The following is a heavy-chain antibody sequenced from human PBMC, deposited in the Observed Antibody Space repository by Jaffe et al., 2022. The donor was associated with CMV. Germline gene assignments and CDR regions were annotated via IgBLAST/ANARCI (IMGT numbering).Heavy chain of an antibody. Sequence: QVQLVQSGAEVKKPGASVKVSCKASGYTFTSYAMHWVRQAPGQRLEWMGWINAGNGNTKYSQKFQGRVTITRDTSASTAYMELSSLRSEDTAVYYCAIGSPKGVYYFDYWGQGTLVTVSS. CDR3: AIGSPKGVYYFDY. CDR1: GYTFTSYA. V-gene: IGHV1-3*01. CDR2: INAGNGNT. J-gene: IGHJ4*02. D-gene: IGHD2-8*01.